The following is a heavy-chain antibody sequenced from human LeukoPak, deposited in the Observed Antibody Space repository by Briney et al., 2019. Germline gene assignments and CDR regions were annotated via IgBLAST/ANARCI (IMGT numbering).Heavy chain of an antibody. CDR3: ASALYHYYMDV. CDR1: GASISSGGHY. J-gene: IGHJ6*03. Sequence: SETLSLTCTVSGASISSGGHYSSWIPQHPGKGVEWIGYIYYSGSTYYKPSLKSRVTISLDTSKNHFSLKRSSVTAADTAVYYCASALYHYYMDVWGKGTTVTVSS. V-gene: IGHV4-31*03. CDR2: IYYSGST.